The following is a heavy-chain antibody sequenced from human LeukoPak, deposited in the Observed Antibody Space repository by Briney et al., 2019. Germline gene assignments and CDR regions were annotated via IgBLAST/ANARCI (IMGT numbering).Heavy chain of an antibody. J-gene: IGHJ3*01. CDR1: AFTLADDA. V-gene: IGHV3-9*01. CDR2: IRWDGRNM. CDR3: IKDIGFDLLKDAFDL. Sequence: GRSLRPSCAASAFTLADDAIHWVRHGPRQGLEWASRIRWDGRNMAYAASVKGRFAICRDNAQNSLYLQMYSLKIEDTAFYYCIKDIGFDLLKDAFDLWGQGMLVTVSS. D-gene: IGHD1-26*01.